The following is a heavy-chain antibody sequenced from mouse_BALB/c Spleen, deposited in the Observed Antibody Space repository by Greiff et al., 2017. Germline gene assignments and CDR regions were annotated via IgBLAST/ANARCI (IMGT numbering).Heavy chain of an antibody. CDR1: GDSITSGY. CDR2: ISYSGST. D-gene: IGHD2-2*01. CDR3: ARTLWLRRGGYYAMDY. J-gene: IGHJ4*01. Sequence: EVQVVESGPSLVKPSQTLSLTCSVTGDSITSGYWNWIRKFPGNKLEYMGYISYSGSTYYNPSLKSRISITRDTSKNQYYLQLNSVTTEDTATYYCARTLWLRRGGYYAMDYWGQGTSVTVSS. V-gene: IGHV3-8*02.